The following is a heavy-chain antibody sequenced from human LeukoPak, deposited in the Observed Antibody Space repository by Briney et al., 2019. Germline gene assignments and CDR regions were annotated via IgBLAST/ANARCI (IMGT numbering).Heavy chain of an antibody. D-gene: IGHD2-2*01. CDR1: GFTFSSYA. CDR2: ISYDGSNK. V-gene: IGHV3-30-3*01. Sequence: GGSLRLSCAASGFTFSSYAMHWVRQAPGKGLEWVAVISYDGSNKYYADSVKGRFTISRDNSKNTLYLQMNSLRAEDTAVYYCAKGLFGYCSSTSCSPPNFDYWGQGTLVTVSS. J-gene: IGHJ4*02. CDR3: AKGLFGYCSSTSCSPPNFDY.